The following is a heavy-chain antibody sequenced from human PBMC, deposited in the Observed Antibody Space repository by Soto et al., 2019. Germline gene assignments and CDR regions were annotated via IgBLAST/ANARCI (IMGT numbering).Heavy chain of an antibody. J-gene: IGHJ6*03. CDR2: IWYDGSNK. V-gene: IGHV3-33*01. CDR3: ARDLRVRGPMDYYYYDMDV. Sequence: QVQLVESGGGVVQPGRSLRLSCAASGFTFSSYGMHWVRQAPGKGLEWVAVIWYDGSNKYYADSVKGRFTISRDNSKNTLYLQMNSLRAEDTAVYYCARDLRVRGPMDYYYYDMDVWGKGTTVTVSS. CDR1: GFTFSSYG. D-gene: IGHD3-10*01.